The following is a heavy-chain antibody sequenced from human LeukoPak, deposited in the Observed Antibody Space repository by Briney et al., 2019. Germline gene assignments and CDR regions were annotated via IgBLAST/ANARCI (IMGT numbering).Heavy chain of an antibody. J-gene: IGHJ4*02. Sequence: SETLSLTCAVYGGSFSGYYWSWIRQPPGKGLEWIGEINHSGSTNYNPSLKSRVTISVDTSKNQFSLKLSSVTAADTAVYYCARSSGYFDYWGRGTLVTVSS. D-gene: IGHD6-19*01. V-gene: IGHV4-34*01. CDR2: INHSGST. CDR1: GGSFSGYY. CDR3: ARSSGYFDY.